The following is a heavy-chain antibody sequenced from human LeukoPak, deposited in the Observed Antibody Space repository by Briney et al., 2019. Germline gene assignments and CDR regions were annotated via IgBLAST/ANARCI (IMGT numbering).Heavy chain of an antibody. V-gene: IGHV3-15*01. CDR1: GFTFSNAW. CDR3: STNFYYSGPSDY. Sequence: GGSLRLSCAASGFTFSNAWMSWVRQAPGKGLEWVGRIKSKTDGGTTDYVAPVKGRFTISRDDSKDTLYLQMNSLKTEDTAMYYCSTNFYYSGPSDYWGQGTLVTVFS. D-gene: IGHD3-10*01. J-gene: IGHJ4*02. CDR2: IKSKTDGGTT.